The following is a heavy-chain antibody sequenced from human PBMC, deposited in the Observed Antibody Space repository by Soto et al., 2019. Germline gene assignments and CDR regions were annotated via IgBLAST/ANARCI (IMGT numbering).Heavy chain of an antibody. Sequence: GSLRLSCAASGFTFSSYGMHWVRQAPGKGLEWVAVIWYDGSNTNYADSVKGRFTISRDNAKSTLFLQMNSLRDEDTAVYYCAREFCSGGNCYTYYFDPWGQGIPVTVSS. D-gene: IGHD2-15*01. CDR3: AREFCSGGNCYTYYFDP. V-gene: IGHV3-33*01. J-gene: IGHJ5*02. CDR2: IWYDGSNT. CDR1: GFTFSSYG.